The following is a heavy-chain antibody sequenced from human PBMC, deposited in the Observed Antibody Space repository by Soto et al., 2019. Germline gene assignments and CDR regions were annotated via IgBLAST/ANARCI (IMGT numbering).Heavy chain of an antibody. CDR1: GITFASGA. CDR3: SRVSKDSHPRSRMFDP. CDR2: VTDTGGDA. J-gene: IGHJ5*02. D-gene: IGHD1-26*01. V-gene: IGHV3-23*01. Sequence: QSGGSMSLSCVVSGITFASGAMSWVSPAQGGGLGWVGSVTDTGGDAKYADSVRGRFTISRDNSKKTLYLHMSSLRADDPAVYLRSRVSKDSHPRSRMFDPWGRGTQVTVSS.